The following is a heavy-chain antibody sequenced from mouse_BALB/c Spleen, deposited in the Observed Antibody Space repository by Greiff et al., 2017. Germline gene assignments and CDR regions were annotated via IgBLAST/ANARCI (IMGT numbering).Heavy chain of an antibody. D-gene: IGHD1-2*01. CDR1: GYTFTSYY. J-gene: IGHJ4*01. CDR2: IYPGDGST. CDR3: ARIHYYGYGAMDY. Sequence: QVHVKQSGPELVKPGASVKMSCKASGYTFTSYYIHWVKQRPGQGLEWIGWIYPGDGSTKYNEKFKGKTTLTADKSSSTAYMLLSSLTSEDSAIYFCARIHYYGYGAMDYWGQGTSVTVSS. V-gene: IGHV1S56*01.